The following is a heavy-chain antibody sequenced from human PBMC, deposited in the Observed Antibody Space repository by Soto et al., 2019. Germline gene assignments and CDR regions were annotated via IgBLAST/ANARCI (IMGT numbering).Heavy chain of an antibody. CDR3: ARGDTPESSYYYGSGSYYNVGVWFDP. Sequence: ASVKVSCKASGYTFTGYYMHWVRQAPGQGLEWMGWINPNSGGTNYAQKFQGWVTMTRDTSISTAYMELSRLRSDDTAVYYCARGDTPESSYYYGSGSYYNVGVWFDPWGQGTLVTVSS. J-gene: IGHJ5*02. D-gene: IGHD3-10*01. CDR2: INPNSGGT. V-gene: IGHV1-2*04. CDR1: GYTFTGYY.